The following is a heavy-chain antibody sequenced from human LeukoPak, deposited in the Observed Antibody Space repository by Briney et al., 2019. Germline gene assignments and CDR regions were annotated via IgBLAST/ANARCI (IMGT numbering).Heavy chain of an antibody. V-gene: IGHV4-39*01. CDR2: ISYSGIT. CDR3: ARHNEYASLMDV. Sequence: PETLSLTCTVFGVSVTTSGYYGAWIRQPPGRGLEWIGSISYSGITYYKPSLRGRVTISGDTAKNQFSLKLSSVTAADTAVYYCARHNEYASLMDVWGQGTTVTVSS. D-gene: IGHD2-2*01. CDR1: GVSVTTSGYY. J-gene: IGHJ6*02.